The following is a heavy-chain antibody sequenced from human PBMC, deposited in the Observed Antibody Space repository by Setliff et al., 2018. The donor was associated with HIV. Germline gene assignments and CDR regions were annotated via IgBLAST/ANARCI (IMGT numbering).Heavy chain of an antibody. V-gene: IGHV4-31*03. CDR1: GDSISSDAYY. CDR3: ARLNVEMFVVMAATPGWFGP. J-gene: IGHJ5*02. D-gene: IGHD2-15*01. CDR2: ISYSGGS. Sequence: SETLSLTCTVSGDSISSDAYYWSWIRQHPEKGLECVGYISYSGGSYYNPSLKSRISISMDTSKNQFSLKLKSVTAADTAVYYCARLNVEMFVVMAATPGWFGPWGQGILVTVSS.